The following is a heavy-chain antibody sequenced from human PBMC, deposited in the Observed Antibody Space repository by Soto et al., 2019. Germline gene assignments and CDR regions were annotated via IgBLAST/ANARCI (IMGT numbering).Heavy chain of an antibody. J-gene: IGHJ5*02. D-gene: IGHD3-10*01. CDR2: INHSGST. CDR1: GGSFSGYY. CDR3: ARYKAITMVRGVIKGRWFDP. Sequence: SETLSLTCAVYGGSFSGYYWSWIRQPPGKGLEWIGEINHSGSTNYNPSLKSRVTISVDTSKNQFSLKLSSVTAADTAVYYCARYKAITMVRGVIKGRWFDPWGQGTLVTVS. V-gene: IGHV4-34*01.